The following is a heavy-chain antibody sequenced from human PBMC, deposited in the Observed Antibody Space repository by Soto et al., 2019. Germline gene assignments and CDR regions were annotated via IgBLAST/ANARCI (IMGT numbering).Heavy chain of an antibody. D-gene: IGHD4-17*01. CDR3: ARGSTTVTTRSDY. CDR2: MNPNSGNT. V-gene: IGHV1-8*01. Sequence: ASVKDSYKDSGYTFTSYDINWVRKATGQGLEWMGWMNPNSGNTGYAQKFQGRVTMTRNTSISTAYMELSSLRSEDTAVYYCARGSTTVTTRSDYWGQGTLVTVSS. CDR1: GYTFTSYD. J-gene: IGHJ4*02.